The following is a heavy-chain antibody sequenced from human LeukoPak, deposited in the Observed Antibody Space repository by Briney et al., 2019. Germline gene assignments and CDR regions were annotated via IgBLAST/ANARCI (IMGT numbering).Heavy chain of an antibody. J-gene: IGHJ4*02. Sequence: SQTLSLTCTVSGGSISSGDYYWSWIRQPPGKGLEWIGYIYYSGSTYYNPSLKSRVTISVDTSKNQFSLKLSSVTAADTAVYYCARTADCGSTSCRIYFDYWGQGTLVTVSS. CDR3: ARTADCGSTSCRIYFDY. CDR2: IYYSGST. D-gene: IGHD2-2*01. V-gene: IGHV4-30-4*01. CDR1: GGSISSGDYY.